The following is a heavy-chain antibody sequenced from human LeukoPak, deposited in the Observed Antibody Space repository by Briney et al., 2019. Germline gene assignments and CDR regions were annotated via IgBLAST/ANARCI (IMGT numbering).Heavy chain of an antibody. Sequence: GGSLRLSCAASGFTFSSYGMHWVRQAPGKGLEWVAFIRYDGSNKYYADSVKGRFTISRDNSKNTLYLQMNSLRAEDTAVYYCAKAGVTATSSYYYMDVWGKGTTVTVSS. J-gene: IGHJ6*03. CDR2: IRYDGSNK. CDR3: AKAGVTATSSYYYMDV. CDR1: GFTFSSYG. V-gene: IGHV3-30*02. D-gene: IGHD2-21*02.